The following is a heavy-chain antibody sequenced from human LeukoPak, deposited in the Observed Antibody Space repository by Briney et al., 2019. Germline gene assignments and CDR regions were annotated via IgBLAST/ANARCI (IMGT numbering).Heavy chain of an antibody. CDR1: GFTFSSYS. D-gene: IGHD3-16*01. CDR3: TREERIMMPLGATIYNYYSMDV. J-gene: IGHJ6*03. Sequence: PGGSLRLSCAASGFTFSSYSMNWVRQAPGKGLEWVSSISSSSSYIYYADSVKGRFTISRDNAKKSLYLELNNLRVEDTAVYHCTREERIMMPLGATIYNYYSMDVWGKGTTVTVSS. V-gene: IGHV3-21*01. CDR2: ISSSSSYI.